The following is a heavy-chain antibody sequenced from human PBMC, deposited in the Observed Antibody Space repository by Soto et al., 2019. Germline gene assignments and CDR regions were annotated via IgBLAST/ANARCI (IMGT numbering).Heavy chain of an antibody. V-gene: IGHV2-5*02. Sequence: QITLKESGPTLVKPTQTLTLTCTFSGLSLSSSGVAVGWVRQPPGKALEWLALIFWDDDNRYSPALKGRLTVSKDTSKNQVVFKMPNVDPVDTGTYYCAHGTTRRTLMAYWGQGTPVSVSS. CDR3: AHGTTRRTLMAY. J-gene: IGHJ4*02. CDR2: IFWDDDN. D-gene: IGHD1-7*01. CDR1: GLSLSSSGVA.